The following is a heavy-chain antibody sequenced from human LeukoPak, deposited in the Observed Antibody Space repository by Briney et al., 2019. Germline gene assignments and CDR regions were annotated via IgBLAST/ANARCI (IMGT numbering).Heavy chain of an antibody. CDR1: GFTFSSYG. J-gene: IGHJ4*02. Sequence: GGSLRLSCAASGFTFSSYGMHWVRQAPGKGLEWVAVIWYDGSNKYYADSVKGRFTISRDNSKNTLYLQMNSLRAEDTAVYYCARVRYDFWSGYYDDYWGQGTLVTVSS. CDR2: IWYDGSNK. D-gene: IGHD3-3*01. V-gene: IGHV3-33*01. CDR3: ARVRYDFWSGYYDDY.